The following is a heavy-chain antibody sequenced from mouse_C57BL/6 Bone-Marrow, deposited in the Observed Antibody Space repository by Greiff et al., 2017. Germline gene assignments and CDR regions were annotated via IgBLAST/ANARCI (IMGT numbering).Heavy chain of an antibody. J-gene: IGHJ2*01. D-gene: IGHD1-1*01. V-gene: IGHV1-82*01. CDR3: ARGFIQNY. Sequence: QVQLQQSGPELVKPGASVKISCKASGYAFSSSWMNWVKQRPGKGLEWIGRIYPGDGDTNYNGKFKGKATLTADKSSSTAYMQLSSLTSEDSAVYFCARGFIQNYRGQGTTLTVTS. CDR2: IYPGDGDT. CDR1: GYAFSSSW.